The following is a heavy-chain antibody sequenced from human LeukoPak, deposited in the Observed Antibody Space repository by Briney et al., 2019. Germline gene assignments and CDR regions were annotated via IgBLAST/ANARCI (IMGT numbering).Heavy chain of an antibody. CDR2: IYSGGST. Sequence: GGSLRLSCADSGFTVSSNYMRWVRQAPGTGLEWVSVIYSGGSTHYADSVKGRFTISRDNSKNTLYLQMNSLRAEDTAVYYCARDRLHYDSLTGYPADWGQGTLVTVSS. V-gene: IGHV3-66*01. J-gene: IGHJ4*02. D-gene: IGHD3-9*01. CDR3: ARDRLHYDSLTGYPAD. CDR1: GFTVSSNY.